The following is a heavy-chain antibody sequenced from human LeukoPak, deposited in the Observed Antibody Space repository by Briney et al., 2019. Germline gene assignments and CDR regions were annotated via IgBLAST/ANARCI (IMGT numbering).Heavy chain of an antibody. J-gene: IGHJ5*02. CDR3: ARSHYSSSWMDWFDP. D-gene: IGHD6-13*01. CDR1: GGTFSSYA. CDR2: IIPILGIA. Sequence: SVKVSCKASGGTFSSYAISWVRQAPGQGLEWMGRIIPILGIANYAQKFQGRVTITADKSTSTAYMELSSLRSEDTAVYYCARSHYSSSWMDWFDPWGQGTLVTASS. V-gene: IGHV1-69*04.